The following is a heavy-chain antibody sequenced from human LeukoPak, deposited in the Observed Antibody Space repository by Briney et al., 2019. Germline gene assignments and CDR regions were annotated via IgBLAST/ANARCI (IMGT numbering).Heavy chain of an antibody. D-gene: IGHD2-2*01. V-gene: IGHV1-2*02. CDR1: GYTFTGYY. CDR2: INPNSGGT. J-gene: IGHJ6*02. Sequence: ASVKVSCKASGYTFTGYYMHWLRQAPGQGLEWMGWINPNSGGTNYAQKFQGRVTMTRDTSISTAYMELSRLRSDDTAAYYCARDQGYCSSTSCFNYYYGMDVWGQGTTVTVSS. CDR3: ARDQGYCSSTSCFNYYYGMDV.